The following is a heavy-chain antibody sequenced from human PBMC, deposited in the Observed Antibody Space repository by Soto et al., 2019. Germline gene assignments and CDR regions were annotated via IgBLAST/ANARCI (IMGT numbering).Heavy chain of an antibody. J-gene: IGHJ4*02. CDR3: EGGDSWQLPFDY. CDR1: SDSISSYY. V-gene: IGHV4-59*01. D-gene: IGHD6-6*01. Sequence: PSETLSLTCTVSSDSISSYYWSWIRQPPGKRLEWSGDNSYSGSTDYNHSLKSRVTISGDTSKNQFSLKVSSVTAADTAVYYCEGGDSWQLPFDYWGQGTLVTVSS. CDR2: NSYSGST.